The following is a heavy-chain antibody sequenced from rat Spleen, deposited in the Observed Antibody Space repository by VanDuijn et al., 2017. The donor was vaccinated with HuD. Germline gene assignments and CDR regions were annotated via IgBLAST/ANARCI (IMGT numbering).Heavy chain of an antibody. J-gene: IGHJ2*01. V-gene: IGHV5-7*01. D-gene: IGHD1-12*02. CDR3: ARQGVSAYDGTYYYYFDY. CDR2: IIYDGSST. CDR1: GFTFSDYY. Sequence: EVQLVESGGGLVQPGRSLKLSCAASGFTFSDYYMAWVRQAPTKGLEWVATIIYDGSSTYYRDSVKGRFTISRDNAKSTLYLQMDSLRSEDTATYYCARQGVSAYDGTYYYYFDYWGQGVMVTVSS.